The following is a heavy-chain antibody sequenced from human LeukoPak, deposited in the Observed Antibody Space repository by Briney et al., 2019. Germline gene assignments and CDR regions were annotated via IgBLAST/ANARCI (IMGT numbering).Heavy chain of an antibody. J-gene: IGHJ3*02. CDR3: ARVHPITMIVVDAFDI. CDR1: GYTFTSYY. V-gene: IGHV1-46*01. D-gene: IGHD3-22*01. CDR2: INPSGGST. Sequence: ASVNVSCKASGYTFTSYYMHWVRQVPGQGLEWMGIINPSGGSTSYAQKFQGRVTMTRDTSTSTVYMELSSLRSEDTAVYYCARVHPITMIVVDAFDIWGQGTMVTVSS.